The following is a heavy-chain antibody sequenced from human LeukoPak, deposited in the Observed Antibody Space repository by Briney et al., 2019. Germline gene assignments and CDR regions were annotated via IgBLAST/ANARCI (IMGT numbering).Heavy chain of an antibody. Sequence: GGSLRLSCAASGFSFSSYWMSWVRQAPGKGLEWVANIKQDGSERYYVDSVKGRFTISRDNAKNSLYLQMNSLRAEDTAVYYCAREEVVPAALNYYYFYYKGVWGKGTTVTVSS. CDR3: AREEVVPAALNYYYFYYKGV. CDR1: GFSFSSYW. V-gene: IGHV3-7*01. CDR2: IKQDGSER. D-gene: IGHD2-2*01. J-gene: IGHJ6*03.